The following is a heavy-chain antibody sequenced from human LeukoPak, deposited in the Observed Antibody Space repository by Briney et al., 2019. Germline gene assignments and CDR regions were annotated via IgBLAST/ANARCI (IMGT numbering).Heavy chain of an antibody. CDR1: GFTFSSYH. V-gene: IGHV3-48*01. CDR3: ARVWQDYSNTDY. CDR2: ISSSSDLT. Sequence: PRGSLRLSCVASGFTFSSYHMNWVRQAPGTGLEWVSYISSSSDLTYYADSVKGRFAISRDNARNSLYLQMNSLRAEDTAVYYCARVWQDYSNTDYWGQGALVTVSS. J-gene: IGHJ4*02. D-gene: IGHD4-11*01.